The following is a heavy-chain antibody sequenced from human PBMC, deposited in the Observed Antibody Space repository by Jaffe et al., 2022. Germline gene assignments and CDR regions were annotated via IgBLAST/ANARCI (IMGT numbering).Heavy chain of an antibody. V-gene: IGHV2-5*02. CDR3: AHGRYYYNSNAFKGPQFDWFDS. Sequence: QITLKESGPTLVKPTQTLTLTCTFSGFSLSTSGVSVGWIRQPPGKALEWLALVYWDDDKRYSPSLKTRLTITKDTYRNQVVLTMTNMDPVDTATYYCAHGRYYYNSNAFKGPQFDWFDSWGQGTLVTVSS. J-gene: IGHJ5*01. CDR1: GFSLSTSGVS. CDR2: VYWDDDK. D-gene: IGHD3-22*01.